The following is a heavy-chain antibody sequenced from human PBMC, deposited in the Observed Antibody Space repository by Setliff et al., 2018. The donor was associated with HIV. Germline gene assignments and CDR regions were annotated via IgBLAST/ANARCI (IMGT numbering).Heavy chain of an antibody. V-gene: IGHV1-18*01. Sequence: ASVKVSCKASGYTFLNYGISWVRQTPGRGLEWMAWINVGNGNTKTAQKVQGRVTMTTDTSTSTAYMELRSLRSDDTAVYYCARDRGVYCRSTNCYSPVDAFDIWGQGTMVTVSS. J-gene: IGHJ3*02. CDR2: INVGNGNT. CDR1: GYTFLNYG. D-gene: IGHD2-2*01. CDR3: ARDRGVYCRSTNCYSPVDAFDI.